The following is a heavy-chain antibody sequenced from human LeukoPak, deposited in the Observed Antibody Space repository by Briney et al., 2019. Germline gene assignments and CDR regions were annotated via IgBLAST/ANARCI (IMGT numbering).Heavy chain of an antibody. CDR2: INPSGGST. CDR3: ARGKTHDSSSSPYPY. Sequence: ASVKVSCKASGYTFTSYYMHGVRQTPGQRLEWMGIINPSGGSTSYAQKFQGRVTMTRDTSTSTVYMELSSVRAEDTAVYYCARGKTHDSSSSPYPYWGQGTLVTASS. J-gene: IGHJ4*02. CDR1: GYTFTSYY. D-gene: IGHD6-6*01. V-gene: IGHV1-46*03.